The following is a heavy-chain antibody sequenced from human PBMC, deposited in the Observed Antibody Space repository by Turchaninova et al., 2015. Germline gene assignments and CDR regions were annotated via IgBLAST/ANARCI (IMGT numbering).Heavy chain of an antibody. CDR3: ARGGTYFKGFEF. CDR2: TYYRSRWYN. J-gene: IGHJ4*02. V-gene: IGHV6-1*01. CDR1: GDSVSSSSAA. D-gene: IGHD1-26*01. Sequence: VQLQQSGPEPVTPPRTSTLTLAIAGDSVSSSSAAWNWIRQSPSKGLEWLGRTYYRSRWYNDYALSVKSRITINSDTSENQFSLRLNSVTPEDTAVYYCARGGTYFKGFEFWGQGALVTVSS.